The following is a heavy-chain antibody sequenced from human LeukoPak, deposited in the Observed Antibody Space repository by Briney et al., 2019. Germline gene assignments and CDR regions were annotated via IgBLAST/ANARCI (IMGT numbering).Heavy chain of an antibody. J-gene: IGHJ4*02. CDR2: ISGSGGST. V-gene: IGHV3-23*01. D-gene: IGHD3-9*01. Sequence: PGGSLRLSCAASGFTFSSYAMSWVRQAPGKGLEWVSAISGSGGSTYYADSEKVRFTISRDNSKNTLYLQMNSLRAEDTAVYYCAKSAYYDILTGYPLIDYWGQGTLVTVSS. CDR3: AKSAYYDILTGYPLIDY. CDR1: GFTFSSYA.